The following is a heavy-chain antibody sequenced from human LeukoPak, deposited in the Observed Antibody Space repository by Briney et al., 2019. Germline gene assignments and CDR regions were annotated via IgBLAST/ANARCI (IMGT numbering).Heavy chain of an antibody. CDR3: ARAHGDYEYFDY. Sequence: SVKVSCEASGGTFSSYAISWVRQAPGQGLEWMGRIIPILGIANYAQKFQGRVTITADKSTSTAYMELSSLRSEDTAVYYCARAHGDYEYFDYWGQGTLVTVSS. D-gene: IGHD4-17*01. V-gene: IGHV1-69*04. J-gene: IGHJ4*02. CDR1: GGTFSSYA. CDR2: IIPILGIA.